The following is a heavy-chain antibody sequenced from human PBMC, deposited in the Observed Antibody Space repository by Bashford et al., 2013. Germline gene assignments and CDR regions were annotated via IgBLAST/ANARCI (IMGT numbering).Heavy chain of an antibody. D-gene: IGHD5-18*01. CDR2: IYDSGNMYDSGGS. CDR3: ARDPRGYSYGLLGY. V-gene: IGHV4-4*08. CDR1: GGSISRYF. Sequence: SETLSLTCTVSGGSISRYFWSWIRQPPGKGLEWIGYIYDSGNMYDSGGSNFNPSLKSRITISVDTSKNQFSLKLSSVTAADTAVYYCARDPRGYSYGLLGYWGQGTLVTVSS. J-gene: IGHJ4*02.